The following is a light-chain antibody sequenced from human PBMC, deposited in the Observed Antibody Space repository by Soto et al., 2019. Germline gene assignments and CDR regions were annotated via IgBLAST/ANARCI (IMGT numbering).Light chain of an antibody. V-gene: IGKV3-11*01. CDR2: DAS. CDR1: QSVSSY. Sequence: EIVLTQSPATLSLSPGERATLSCRARQSVSSYLAWYQQKPGQAPRLLIYDASNRATGIPARFSGSGSGTDFTLTISSLEPEDFAVYYCQQRSNWQGTFGQGTKLEIK. CDR3: QQRSNWQGT. J-gene: IGKJ2*01.